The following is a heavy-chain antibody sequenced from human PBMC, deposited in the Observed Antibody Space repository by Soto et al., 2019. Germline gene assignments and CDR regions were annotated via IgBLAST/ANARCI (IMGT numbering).Heavy chain of an antibody. Sequence: QVQLVESGGGVVQPGRSLRLSCAASGFTFSSYGMHWVRQAPGKGLEWVAVIWYDGSNKYYADSVKGRFTISRDNSKNTLYLQMNSLRAEDTAVYYCARDQTRLLDYFDYWGQGTLVTVSS. CDR2: IWYDGSNK. V-gene: IGHV3-33*01. J-gene: IGHJ4*02. D-gene: IGHD2-15*01. CDR1: GFTFSSYG. CDR3: ARDQTRLLDYFDY.